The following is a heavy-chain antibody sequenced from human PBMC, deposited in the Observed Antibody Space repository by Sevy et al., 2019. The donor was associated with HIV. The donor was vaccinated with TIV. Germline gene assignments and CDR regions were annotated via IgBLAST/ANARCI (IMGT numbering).Heavy chain of an antibody. Sequence: GGSLRLSCAASGFTFSSYAMSWVRQAPGKGLEWVSAISGSGGSTYYADSVKGRVTISRDNSKNTLYLQMNSLRDEDTAVYYCAKDLDYGALSDYWGQGTLVTVSS. J-gene: IGHJ4*02. V-gene: IGHV3-23*01. CDR1: GFTFSSYA. D-gene: IGHD4-17*01. CDR2: ISGSGGST. CDR3: AKDLDYGALSDY.